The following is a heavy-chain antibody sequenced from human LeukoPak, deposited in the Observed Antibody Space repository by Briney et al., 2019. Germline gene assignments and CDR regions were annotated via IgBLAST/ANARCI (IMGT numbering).Heavy chain of an antibody. D-gene: IGHD3-10*01. CDR2: IYPDDSDT. CDR3: ARHGHGSGSYDAFDI. CDR1: GYSFTSYW. Sequence: GESLKISCKGSGYSFTSYWIGWVRQMPGKGLEWMESIYPDDSDTKYSPSFQGQVTISADKSISTAYLQWSSLKASDTAMYYCARHGHGSGSYDAFDIWGQGTMVTVSS. J-gene: IGHJ3*02. V-gene: IGHV5-51*01.